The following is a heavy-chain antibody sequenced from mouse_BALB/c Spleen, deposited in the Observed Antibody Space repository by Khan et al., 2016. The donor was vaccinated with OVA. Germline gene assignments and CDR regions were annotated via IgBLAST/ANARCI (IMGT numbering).Heavy chain of an antibody. CDR1: GYSFTGYY. CDR2: VNPNTGNT. CDR3: AREYDFFAY. Sequence: VQLQQSGPDLVKPGASVKMSCKASGYSFTGYYMNWVKQSHGKSLECIGRVNPNTGNTNYNQNFKGKAILIVDTSSSTVYMELRSLTSEDSAVYYCAREYDFFAYWGQGTLVTVSA. D-gene: IGHD2-14*01. J-gene: IGHJ3*01. V-gene: IGHV1-26*01.